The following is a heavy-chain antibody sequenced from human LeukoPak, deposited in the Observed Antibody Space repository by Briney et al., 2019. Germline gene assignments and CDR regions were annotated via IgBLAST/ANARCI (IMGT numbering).Heavy chain of an antibody. CDR1: GFTFSSYS. J-gene: IGHJ4*02. Sequence: GGSLRLSCAASGFTFSSYSMNWVRQAPGKGLEWVAVISYDGANKYYADSVKGRFTISRDNSKNTLYLQMNSLRAEDTALYYCSRGSGYSYSFTGRERTKSRLDYWGQGTLVTVSS. CDR3: SRGSGYSYSFTGRERTKSRLDY. D-gene: IGHD5-18*01. CDR2: ISYDGANK. V-gene: IGHV3-30*03.